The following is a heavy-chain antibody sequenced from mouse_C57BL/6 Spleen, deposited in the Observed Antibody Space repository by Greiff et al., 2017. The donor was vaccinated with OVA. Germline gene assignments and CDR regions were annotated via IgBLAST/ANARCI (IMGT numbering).Heavy chain of an antibody. CDR3: ARDSLYYYGSSYVVGDLAY. J-gene: IGHJ3*01. CDR2: ISDGGSYT. CDR1: GFTFSSYA. Sequence: EVMLVESGGGLVKPGGSLKLSCAASGFTFSSYAMSWVRQTPEKRLEWVATISDGGSYTYYPDNVKGRFTISRDNAKNNLYLQMSHLKSEDTAMYYCARDSLYYYGSSYVVGDLAYWGQGTLVTVSA. D-gene: IGHD1-1*01. V-gene: IGHV5-4*01.